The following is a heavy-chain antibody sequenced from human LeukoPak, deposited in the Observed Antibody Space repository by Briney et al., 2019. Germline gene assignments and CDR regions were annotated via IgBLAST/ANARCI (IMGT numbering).Heavy chain of an antibody. CDR3: ARGPICGSSCYLDY. V-gene: IGHV4-4*07. Sequence: AETLSLTCTVSGDSISSYYWSWVRQPAGKGLEWIGRLYTSGSNIYNPSLKSRVTISVDKSKHQFSLKLTSVTAADTAVYYCARGPICGSSCYLDYWGQGSLVAVSS. J-gene: IGHJ4*02. CDR1: GDSISSYY. D-gene: IGHD2-15*01. CDR2: LYTSGSN.